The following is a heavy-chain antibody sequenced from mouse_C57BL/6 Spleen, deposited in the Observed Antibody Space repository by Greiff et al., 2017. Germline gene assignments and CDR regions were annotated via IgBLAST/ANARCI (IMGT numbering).Heavy chain of an antibody. V-gene: IGHV6-3*01. CDR3: TGYGSSYVYFDV. J-gene: IGHJ1*03. D-gene: IGHD1-1*01. CDR2: IRLKSDNYAT. CDR1: GFTFSNYW. Sequence: EVKVEESGGGLVQPGGSMKLSCVASGFTFSNYWMNWFRQSPEKGLEWVAQIRLKSDNYATPYAESVKGRFTISRDDSKSSVYLQMNNLRAEDTGIYYCTGYGSSYVYFDVWGTGTTVTVSS.